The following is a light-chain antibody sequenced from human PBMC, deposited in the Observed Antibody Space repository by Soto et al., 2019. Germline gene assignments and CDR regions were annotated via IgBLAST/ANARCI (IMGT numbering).Light chain of an antibody. V-gene: IGKV1-27*01. CDR1: QGISNF. Sequence: DIQMTQSTSSLSASVGDRVTITCRASQGISNFLAWYQHKPGKVPKLLIYAASTLQSGVPSRFSGSGSGTDFTLTISSLQPEDVATYYCQKYKSAPSLTFGGGTKVEIK. J-gene: IGKJ4*01. CDR3: QKYKSAPSLT. CDR2: AAS.